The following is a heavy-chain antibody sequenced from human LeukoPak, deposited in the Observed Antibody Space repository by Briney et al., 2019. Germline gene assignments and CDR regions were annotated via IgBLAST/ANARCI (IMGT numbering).Heavy chain of an antibody. D-gene: IGHD1-26*01. J-gene: IGHJ3*02. Sequence: PSETLSLTCTVSGGSMSSYYWSWIRQPPGKGLEWIGYIYYSGSTNYNPSLKSRVTISVDTSKNQFSLKLSSVTAADTAVYYCARGSWVVGDAFDIWGQGTMVTVSS. CDR2: IYYSGST. CDR3: ARGSWVVGDAFDI. V-gene: IGHV4-59*12. CDR1: GGSMSSYY.